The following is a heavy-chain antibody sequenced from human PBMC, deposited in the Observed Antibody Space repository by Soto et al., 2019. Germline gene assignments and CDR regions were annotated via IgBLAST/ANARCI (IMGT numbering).Heavy chain of an antibody. D-gene: IGHD5-12*01. CDR1: GGSLSGYY. Sequence: QVQLQQWGAGLLKPSETLSLTCVVYGGSLSGYYWSWIRQPPGKGLEWIGEIKDGGLTNYSPSLKSRATISADTPKNQFSLKLHTVTAADRAVYYCARGQEGVVATHWDQGTLDTVSS. J-gene: IGHJ4*02. V-gene: IGHV4-34*01. CDR2: IKDGGLT. CDR3: ARGQEGVVATH.